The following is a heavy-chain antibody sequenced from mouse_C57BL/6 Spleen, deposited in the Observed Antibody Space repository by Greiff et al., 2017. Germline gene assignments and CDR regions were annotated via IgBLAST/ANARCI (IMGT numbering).Heavy chain of an antibody. V-gene: IGHV3-6*01. CDR3: ARDDYGY. Sequence: ESGPGLVKPSQSLSLTCSVTGYSITSGYYWNWIRQFPGNKLEWMGYISYDGSNNYNPSLKNRISITRDTSKNQFFLKLNSVTTEDTATYYCARDDYGYWGQGTTLTVSS. CDR1: GYSITSGYY. CDR2: ISYDGSN. D-gene: IGHD1-1*01. J-gene: IGHJ2*01.